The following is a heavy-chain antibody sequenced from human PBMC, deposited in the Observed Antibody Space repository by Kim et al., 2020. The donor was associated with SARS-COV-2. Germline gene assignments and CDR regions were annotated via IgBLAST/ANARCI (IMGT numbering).Heavy chain of an antibody. CDR2: IYHSGST. V-gene: IGHV4-30-2*01. CDR3: ARGSTMVRADNWFDP. J-gene: IGHJ5*02. CDR1: GGSISSGGYS. Sequence: SETLSLTCAVSGGSISSGGYSWSWIRQPPGKGLEWIGYIYHSGSTYYNPSLKSRVTISVDRSKNQFSLKLSSVTAADTAVYYCARGSTMVRADNWFDPWGQGTLVTVSS. D-gene: IGHD3-10*01.